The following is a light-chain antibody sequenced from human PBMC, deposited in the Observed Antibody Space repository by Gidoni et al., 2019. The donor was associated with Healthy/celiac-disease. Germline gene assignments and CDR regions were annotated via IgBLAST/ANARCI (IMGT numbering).Light chain of an antibody. V-gene: IGKV4-1*01. Sequence: DIVMTQYPDSMAVSLGERATINCKSSQSVLYSFNSKNDLAWYQQKPGQPPKLLIDWASTLETGVPDRVSGSGSGTDFTLTISSLQAEDVAVYYCQQYYSTPTFGQGTRLEIK. J-gene: IGKJ5*01. CDR3: QQYYSTPT. CDR2: WAS. CDR1: QSVLYSFNSKND.